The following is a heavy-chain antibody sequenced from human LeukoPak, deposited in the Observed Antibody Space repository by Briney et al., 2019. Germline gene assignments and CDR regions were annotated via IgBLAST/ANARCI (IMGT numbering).Heavy chain of an antibody. CDR2: ISAYNGNT. J-gene: IGHJ4*02. CDR1: GYTFTSYG. Sequence: ASVKVSCKASGYTFTSYGISWVRQAPGQGLEWMGWISAYNGNTNYAQKLQGRVTMTTDTSTSTAYMELRSLRSDDTAVYYCAREAEYSSSWGPDPAIDYWGQGTPVTVSS. V-gene: IGHV1-18*01. CDR3: AREAEYSSSWGPDPAIDY. D-gene: IGHD6-6*01.